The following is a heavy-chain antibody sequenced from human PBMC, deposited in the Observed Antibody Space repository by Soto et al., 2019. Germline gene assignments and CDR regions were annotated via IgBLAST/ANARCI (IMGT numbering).Heavy chain of an antibody. Sequence: QLRESGPGLMKPSGTLSLTCFVSGASISSTYWWSSVRQTPGKRLEWIGQIYHTGTTSYNPSLKNRVTISLDKSNNQFSLRLTSMTTADTAVYYCATLPPRIVVVMTDLPTWGQGTLVTVSS. D-gene: IGHD2-15*01. CDR3: ATLPPRIVVVMTDLPT. CDR2: IYHTGTT. J-gene: IGHJ5*02. CDR1: GASISSTYW. V-gene: IGHV4-4*02.